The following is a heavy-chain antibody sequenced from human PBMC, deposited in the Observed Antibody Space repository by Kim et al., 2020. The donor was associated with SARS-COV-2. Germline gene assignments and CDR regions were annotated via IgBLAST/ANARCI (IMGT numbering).Heavy chain of an antibody. Sequence: RYSPPFQVQVIISADKSISTAYLQWSTLKASDTAMYYCARGNAPVGDNFDYWGQGTLVTVSS. J-gene: IGHJ4*02. CDR3: ARGNAPVGDNFDY. D-gene: IGHD3-10*01. V-gene: IGHV5-51*01.